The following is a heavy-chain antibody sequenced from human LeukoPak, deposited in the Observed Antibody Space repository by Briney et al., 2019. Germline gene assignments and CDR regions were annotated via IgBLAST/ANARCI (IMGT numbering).Heavy chain of an antibody. CDR1: GYTFTRYY. Sequence: ASVKVSCKASGYTFTRYYMHWVRQAPGQGLEWMGIINPSGGSTSYAQKFQGRVTMTRDMSTSTVYMEMSSLRSEDTAVYYCARDGLVGATTADYFDYWGQGTLVTVSS. D-gene: IGHD1-26*01. V-gene: IGHV1-46*01. CDR2: INPSGGST. CDR3: ARDGLVGATTADYFDY. J-gene: IGHJ4*02.